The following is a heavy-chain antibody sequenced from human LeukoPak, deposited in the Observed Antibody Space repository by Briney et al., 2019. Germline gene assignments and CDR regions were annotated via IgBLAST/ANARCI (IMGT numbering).Heavy chain of an antibody. Sequence: GGSLRLSCAASGFTVSSNYMSWVRQAPGKGLEWVSLIYSVGSTKYADSVKGRFTISRDNSKNTLYLQMNSLRAEDTVVYYCASGRYYFDYWRQGTLVTVSS. V-gene: IGHV3-53*01. CDR3: ASGRYYFDY. J-gene: IGHJ4*02. CDR1: GFTVSSNY. CDR2: IYSVGST.